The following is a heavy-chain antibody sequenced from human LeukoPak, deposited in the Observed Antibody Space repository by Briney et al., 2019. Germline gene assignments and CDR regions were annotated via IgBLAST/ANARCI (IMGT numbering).Heavy chain of an antibody. CDR1: GYTFTGYY. J-gene: IGHJ3*02. V-gene: IGHV1-69*13. CDR3: ARDMPRYSGSYYNAFDI. CDR2: IIPIFGTA. D-gene: IGHD1-26*01. Sequence: ASVKVSCKASGYTFTGYYMHWVRQAPGQGLEWMGGIIPIFGTANYAQKFQGRVTITADESTSTAYMELSSLRSEDTAVYYCARDMPRYSGSYYNAFDIWGQGTMVTVPS.